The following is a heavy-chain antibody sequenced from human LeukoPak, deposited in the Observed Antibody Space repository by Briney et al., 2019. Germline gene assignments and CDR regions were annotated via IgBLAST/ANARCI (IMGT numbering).Heavy chain of an antibody. J-gene: IGHJ6*02. Sequence: GGSLRLSCAASGFTFSSYSMNWVRQAPGKGLEWVSSISSSSSYIYYADSVKGRFTISRDNAKNSLYLQMNSLRAEDTAVYYCARDGYCSSTSCYNGYYGMDVWGQGTTVTVSS. V-gene: IGHV3-21*01. CDR3: ARDGYCSSTSCYNGYYGMDV. CDR1: GFTFSSYS. D-gene: IGHD2-2*02. CDR2: ISSSSSYI.